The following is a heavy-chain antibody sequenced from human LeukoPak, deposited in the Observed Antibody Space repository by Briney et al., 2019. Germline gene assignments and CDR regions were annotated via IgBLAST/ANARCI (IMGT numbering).Heavy chain of an antibody. Sequence: PGGSLRLSCAASGFTFSSYAMSWVRQAPGKGLEWVSAISGSGGSTYYADSVKGRFTISRDNSKNTLYLQMNSLRAEDTAVYYCAKLLRMRPFYDFWSGYYTGDAFDIWGQGTMVTVSS. CDR3: AKLLRMRPFYDFWSGYYTGDAFDI. V-gene: IGHV3-23*01. J-gene: IGHJ3*02. CDR1: GFTFSSYA. CDR2: ISGSGGST. D-gene: IGHD3-3*01.